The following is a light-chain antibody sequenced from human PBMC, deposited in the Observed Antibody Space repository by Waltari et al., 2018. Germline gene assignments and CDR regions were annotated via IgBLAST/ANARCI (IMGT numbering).Light chain of an antibody. CDR3: LQDYIFPLT. CDR1: QGIRND. Sequence: AIQMTQSPSSLSASVGDRVIITCRASQGIRNDLGWYQQKPGKAPKLLIYATSILQSGVPSRFSGSGFGTEFTLTISSLQPEDFATYYCLQDYIFPLTFGGGTTVEIK. J-gene: IGKJ4*01. CDR2: ATS. V-gene: IGKV1-6*02.